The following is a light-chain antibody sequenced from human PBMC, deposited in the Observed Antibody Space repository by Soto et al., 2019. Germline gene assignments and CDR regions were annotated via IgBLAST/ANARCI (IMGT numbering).Light chain of an antibody. CDR3: QQLFIYPPT. J-gene: IGKJ3*01. CDR2: AAS. V-gene: IGKV1-27*01. Sequence: DIQMTQSPSSLSTSVGDRVTITCRASQAISNYLAWYQRKPGNVPKLLIYAASTLQSGVPSRFSGSGSGTDFTLTISSLQPEDVATYYCQQLFIYPPTFGPGTKVDIK. CDR1: QAISNY.